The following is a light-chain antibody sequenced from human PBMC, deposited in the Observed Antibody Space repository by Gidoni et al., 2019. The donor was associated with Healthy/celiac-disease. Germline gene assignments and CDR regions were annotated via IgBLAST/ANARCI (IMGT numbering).Light chain of an antibody. Sequence: EIVMTQSPATLSVSPGERATLSCRASQSVSSNLAWYQQKPCQAPRLLIYGASTRATGIPARFSGSWSGTEFTLTISSLQSEDFAVYSCQQYNNWPPWTFGQGTKVEIK. V-gene: IGKV3-15*01. CDR1: QSVSSN. J-gene: IGKJ1*01. CDR3: QQYNNWPPWT. CDR2: GAS.